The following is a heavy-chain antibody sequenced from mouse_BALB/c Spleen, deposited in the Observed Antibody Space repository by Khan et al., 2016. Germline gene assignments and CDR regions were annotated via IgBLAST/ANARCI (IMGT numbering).Heavy chain of an antibody. CDR3: TRKRIVYGTYDLDS. CDR2: IDPETGGT. D-gene: IGHD2-1*01. V-gene: IGHV1-15*01. Sequence: QVQLQQSGAELVRPGASVTLSCKASGYTFSDYEMHWVKQTPVHGLQWIGSIDPETGGTAYNQKFKGQATLTAGRSSSTSYMELRILTSEDSAVYYCTRKRIVYGTYDLDSWGQGTTLTVSS. CDR1: GYTFSDYE. J-gene: IGHJ2*01.